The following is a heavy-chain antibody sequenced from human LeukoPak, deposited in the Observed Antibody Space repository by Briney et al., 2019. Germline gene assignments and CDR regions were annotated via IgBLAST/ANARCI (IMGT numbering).Heavy chain of an antibody. CDR3: AKDPAGSYFYFDC. D-gene: IGHD1-26*01. CDR1: GFTFGDYI. J-gene: IGHJ4*02. V-gene: IGHV3-23*01. CDR2: ISGSGGST. Sequence: GGSLRLSCTASGFTFGDYIMSWFRQAPGKGLEWVSAISGSGGSTYYADSVKGRFTISRDNSKNTLYLQMNSLRAEDTAVYYCAKDPAGSYFYFDCWGQGTLVTVSS.